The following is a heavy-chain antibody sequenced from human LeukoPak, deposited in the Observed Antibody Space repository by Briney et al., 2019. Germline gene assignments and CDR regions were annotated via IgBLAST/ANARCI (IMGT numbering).Heavy chain of an antibody. V-gene: IGHV1-69*04. Sequence: SVKVSFKASGGTFSSYAISWVRQAPGQGLEWMGRIIPILGIANYAQKFQGRVTITADKSTSTAYMELSSLRAEDTAVYYCARDVPAYYYDSSGYTDAFDIWGQGTMVTVSS. D-gene: IGHD3-22*01. CDR1: GGTFSSYA. J-gene: IGHJ3*02. CDR2: IIPILGIA. CDR3: ARDVPAYYYDSSGYTDAFDI.